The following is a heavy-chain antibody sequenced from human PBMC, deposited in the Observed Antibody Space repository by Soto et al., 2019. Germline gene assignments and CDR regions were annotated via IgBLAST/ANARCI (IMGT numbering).Heavy chain of an antibody. Sequence: EVQLVESGGGLVQPGGSLRLSCAASGFTFSSYSMNWVRQAPGKGLEWVSYISSSSSTIYYADSVKGRFTISRDNAKNSLYLQINSLRAEDTAVYYCARQRWLHPFDYWGQGTLVTVSS. V-gene: IGHV3-48*01. CDR2: ISSSSSTI. J-gene: IGHJ4*02. CDR1: GFTFSSYS. CDR3: ARQRWLHPFDY. D-gene: IGHD5-12*01.